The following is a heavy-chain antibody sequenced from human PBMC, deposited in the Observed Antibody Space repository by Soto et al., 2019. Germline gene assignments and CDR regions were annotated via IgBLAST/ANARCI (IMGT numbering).Heavy chain of an antibody. D-gene: IGHD3-9*01. V-gene: IGHV4-34*01. J-gene: IGHJ4*02. CDR3: ARGRGKCRYFDLGGYYFDY. CDR1: GGSFSGYY. CDR2: INHSGST. Sequence: SETLSLTCAVYGGSFSGYYWSWIRQPPGKGLEWIGEINHSGSTNYNPSLKSRVTISVDTSKNQFSLKLSSVTAADTAVYYCARGRGKCRYFDLGGYYFDYWGQGTLGT.